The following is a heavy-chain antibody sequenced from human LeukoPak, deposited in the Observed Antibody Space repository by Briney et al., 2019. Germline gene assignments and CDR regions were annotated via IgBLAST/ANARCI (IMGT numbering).Heavy chain of an antibody. J-gene: IGHJ4*02. CDR3: ASGPLGIVATFED. CDR2: IDPSDSYT. D-gene: IGHD5-12*01. V-gene: IGHV5-10-1*01. Sequence: GESLKISCKGSGYSFTSYWISWVRQMPGKGLEWMGRIDPSDSYTNYSPSFQGHVTISADKSISTAYLQWSSLKASDTAMYYRASGPLGIVATFEDWGQGTLVTVSS. CDR1: GYSFTSYW.